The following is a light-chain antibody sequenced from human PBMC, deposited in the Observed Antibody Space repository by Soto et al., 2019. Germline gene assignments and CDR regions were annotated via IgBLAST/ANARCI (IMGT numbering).Light chain of an antibody. CDR3: QQYHDLFPWT. CDR2: DAS. Sequence: DIQMTQSPSSLSASVGDRVTVTCQASQDISNYLNWYQHKAGKAPKLLISDASNLQTGVPSRFSGSGSGTDFTCTISSLQPEDIATYYSQQYHDLFPWTFGQGTKGEI. CDR1: QDISNY. J-gene: IGKJ1*01. V-gene: IGKV1-33*01.